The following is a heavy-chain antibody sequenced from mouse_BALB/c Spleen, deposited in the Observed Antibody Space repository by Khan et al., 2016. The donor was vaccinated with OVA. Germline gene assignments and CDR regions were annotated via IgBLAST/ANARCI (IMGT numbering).Heavy chain of an antibody. J-gene: IGHJ3*01. V-gene: IGHV2-9*02. CDR2: IWAGGST. Sequence: QVQLKQSGPGLVAPSRTLSITCTVSGFSLTTYGVHWVRQPPGKGLEWLGVIWAGGSTNYNSALMSRLSIIKDNSKSQVFLKMNSLQTDDTAIYYCARPYYGSAWFAYWGQGTLVTVSA. CDR1: GFSLTTYG. CDR3: ARPYYGSAWFAY. D-gene: IGHD1-1*01.